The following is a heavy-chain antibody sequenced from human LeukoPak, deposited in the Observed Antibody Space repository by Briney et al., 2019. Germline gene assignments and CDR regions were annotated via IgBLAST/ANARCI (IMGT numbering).Heavy chain of an antibody. CDR3: AKTMTTVTVGVFDY. D-gene: IGHD4-17*01. V-gene: IGHV3-23*01. CDR2: ISGNGHNT. Sequence: GGSLRLSCAASGFTFSYYAMTWVRQAPGKGLEWVSTISGNGHNTYYADSVKGRFTISRDNSKNTLYLQMNSLRAEDTAVYYCAKTMTTVTVGVFDYWGQGTLVTVSS. J-gene: IGHJ4*02. CDR1: GFTFSYYA.